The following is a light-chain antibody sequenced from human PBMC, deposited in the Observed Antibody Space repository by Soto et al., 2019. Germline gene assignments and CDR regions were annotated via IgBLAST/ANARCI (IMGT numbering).Light chain of an antibody. CDR1: QGINNW. CDR2: AVS. Sequence: DIQMTQSPSSVSASVGARVTITCRASQGINNWLAWSQQKPGKAHEILIYAVSYLRSGVPSRFSGSGSGTDCTLTISSLQPEDVSTYFCKQSSAFPLTFGGGTKVDIK. J-gene: IGKJ4*01. CDR3: KQSSAFPLT. V-gene: IGKV1-12*01.